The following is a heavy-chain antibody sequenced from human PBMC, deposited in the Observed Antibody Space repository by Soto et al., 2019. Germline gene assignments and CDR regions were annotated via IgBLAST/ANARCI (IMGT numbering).Heavy chain of an antibody. Sequence: QVQLVQSGAEVKKPGSSVKVSCKASGGTFGSYAISWARQAPGQGLEWMGGIIPIPGTANYAQKFQGRVTSAADESTSTAYMELSSLRSEDTAVYYCARAQGSSTSLEIYYYYYYGMEVWGQGTTVTVSS. J-gene: IGHJ6*02. CDR3: ARAQGSSTSLEIYYYYYYGMEV. V-gene: IGHV1-69*01. CDR1: GGTFGSYA. CDR2: IIPIPGTA. D-gene: IGHD2-2*01.